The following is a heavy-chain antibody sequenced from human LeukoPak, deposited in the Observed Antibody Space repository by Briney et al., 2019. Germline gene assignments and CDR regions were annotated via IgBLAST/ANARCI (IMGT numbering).Heavy chain of an antibody. Sequence: SETLSLTCAVYGGSFSDYYWSWIRQPPGKGLEWIGYIYYSGSTYYNPSLKSRVTISVDTSKNQFSLKLSSVTAADTAVYYCAREGEIAAAGTFRHWGQGTLVTVSS. J-gene: IGHJ4*02. CDR1: GGSFSDYY. CDR2: IYYSGST. D-gene: IGHD6-13*01. V-gene: IGHV4-30-4*08. CDR3: AREGEIAAAGTFRH.